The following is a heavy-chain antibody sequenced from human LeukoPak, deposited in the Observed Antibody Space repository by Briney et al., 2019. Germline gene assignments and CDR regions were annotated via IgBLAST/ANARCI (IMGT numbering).Heavy chain of an antibody. V-gene: IGHV3-30*02. CDR2: IRYDGSNK. CDR3: AKDRAVWGSSHSYYFDY. D-gene: IGHD1-26*01. CDR1: GFTFSSYG. J-gene: IGHJ4*02. Sequence: GGSLRLSCAASGFTFSSYGMRWVRQAPGKGLEGVAFIRYDGSNKYYADSVKGRFTISRDNSKNTLYLQMNSLRAEDTAVYYCAKDRAVWGSSHSYYFDYWGQGTLVTVSS.